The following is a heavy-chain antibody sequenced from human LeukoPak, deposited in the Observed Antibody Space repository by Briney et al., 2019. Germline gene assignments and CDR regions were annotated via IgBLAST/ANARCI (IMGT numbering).Heavy chain of an antibody. Sequence: SETLSLTCAVYGGSFSGYYWSWIRQPPGKGLEWIGEINHSGSTNYNPSLKSRVTISVATSKNQFSLKLSSVTAADTAVYYCARVRSGSYYPRYFDYWGQGTLVTVSS. V-gene: IGHV4-34*01. J-gene: IGHJ4*02. CDR3: ARVRSGSYYPRYFDY. D-gene: IGHD1-26*01. CDR1: GGSFSGYY. CDR2: INHSGST.